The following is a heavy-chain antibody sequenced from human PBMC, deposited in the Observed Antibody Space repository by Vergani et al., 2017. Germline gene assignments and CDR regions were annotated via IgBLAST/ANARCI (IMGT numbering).Heavy chain of an antibody. Sequence: EVQLVESGGGLVKPGGSLRLSCAASAFTFSSYSMNWVRQATGKGLEWVSSITSSGSYGYYADSVKGRFTISRDNAKNSLYLQMNSLRAEDTAVYYCARVANWNYFGSGYYMDVWGKGTTVTVSS. J-gene: IGHJ6*03. V-gene: IGHV3-21*01. CDR3: ARVANWNYFGSGYYMDV. CDR1: AFTFSSYS. D-gene: IGHD1-7*01. CDR2: ITSSGSYG.